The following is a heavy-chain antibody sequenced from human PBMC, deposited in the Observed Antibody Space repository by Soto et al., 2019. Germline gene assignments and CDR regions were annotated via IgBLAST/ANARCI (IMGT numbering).Heavy chain of an antibody. D-gene: IGHD2-15*01. V-gene: IGHV1-69*06. J-gene: IGHJ3*02. CDR1: GGTFSSYA. Sequence: SVKVSCKASGGTFSSYAISWVRQAPGQGLEWMGGIIPIFGTANYAQKFQGRVTITADKSTSTAYMELSSLRSEDTAVYYCARAGYCSGGSCYSYAFDIWGQGTMVT. CDR3: ARAGYCSGGSCYSYAFDI. CDR2: IIPIFGTA.